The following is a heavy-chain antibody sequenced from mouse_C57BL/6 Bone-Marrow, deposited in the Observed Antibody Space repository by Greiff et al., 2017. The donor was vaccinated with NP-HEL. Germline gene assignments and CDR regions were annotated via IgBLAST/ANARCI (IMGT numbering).Heavy chain of an antibody. V-gene: IGHV1-80*01. CDR3: ARGAY. Sequence: QVQLQQSGAELVKPGASVKISCKASGYEFSNYWMNWVKQRPGKGLEWIGQIYPGDGVTTYNGKFKDKATLTADKSTSTAYMQLRRLTSEDSAVYICARGAYWGQGTLVTVSA. CDR2: IYPGDGVT. J-gene: IGHJ3*01. CDR1: GYEFSNYW.